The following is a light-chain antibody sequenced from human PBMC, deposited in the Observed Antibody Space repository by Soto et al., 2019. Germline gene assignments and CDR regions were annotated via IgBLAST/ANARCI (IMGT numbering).Light chain of an antibody. Sequence: ETVTTQSPATLSVSPGERATLSCRTSQSVSSNFAWYQQKPGQAPRLLIYGASTRATGTPARFSGSGYGTEFTLTISSLQSEDFAVYYCQQYVSSPWAFGQGTKVDIK. CDR3: QQYVSSPWA. J-gene: IGKJ1*01. CDR1: QSVSSN. V-gene: IGKV3D-15*02. CDR2: GAS.